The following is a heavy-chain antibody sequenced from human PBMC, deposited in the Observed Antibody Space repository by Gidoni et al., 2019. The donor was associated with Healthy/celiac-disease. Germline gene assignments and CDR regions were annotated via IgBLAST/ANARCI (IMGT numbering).Heavy chain of an antibody. Sequence: QVQLQQWGAGLLKPSETLSLTCAVYGGFFSGYYWSWIRQPPGKGLEWIGEINHSGSTNYNPSLKSRVTISVDTSKNQFSLKLSSVTAADTAVYYCARALRDIVVVVAAIFDYWGQGTLVTVSS. CDR2: INHSGST. CDR3: ARALRDIVVVVAAIFDY. V-gene: IGHV4-34*01. CDR1: GGFFSGYY. J-gene: IGHJ4*02. D-gene: IGHD2-15*01.